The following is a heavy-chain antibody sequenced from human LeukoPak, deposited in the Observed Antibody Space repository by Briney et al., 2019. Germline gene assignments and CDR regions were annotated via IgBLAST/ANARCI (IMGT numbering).Heavy chain of an antibody. J-gene: IGHJ4*02. CDR1: GFTGSSNY. D-gene: IGHD5-18*01. Sequence: GGSLRLSCAASGFTGSSNYMSWVRQAPGKGLEWVSAISGSGGSTDYADSVKGRFTISRDNSKNTLYLQMNSLRAEDTAIYYCATYRQVLLPFESWGQGTLVTVSS. CDR3: ATYRQVLLPFES. CDR2: ISGSGGST. V-gene: IGHV3-23*01.